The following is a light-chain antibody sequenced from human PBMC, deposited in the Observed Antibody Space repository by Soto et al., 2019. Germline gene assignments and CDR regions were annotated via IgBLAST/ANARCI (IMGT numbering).Light chain of an antibody. CDR1: QTISSW. Sequence: IQMTQSPSTPSASVGDRVVITFRASQTISSWLAWYQQKPGKAPKLLIYKASSLESGVPSRFSGSGSGTEFTLTISSLQPDDFATYYCQHYNNYLLTFGGGTKVDI. J-gene: IGKJ4*01. CDR2: KAS. V-gene: IGKV1-5*03. CDR3: QHYNNYLLT.